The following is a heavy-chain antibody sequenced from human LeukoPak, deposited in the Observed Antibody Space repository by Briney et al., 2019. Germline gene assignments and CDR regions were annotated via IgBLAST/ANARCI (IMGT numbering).Heavy chain of an antibody. CDR3: ARVRSSSWYPWGNFDY. V-gene: IGHV3-21*01. J-gene: IGHJ4*02. D-gene: IGHD6-13*01. CDR1: GFTFSSYS. CDR2: ISSSSSYI. Sequence: GGSLRLSCAASGFTFSSYSMNWVRQAPGKGLEWVSSISSSSSYIYYADSVKGRFTISRDNAKNSLYLQMNSLRAEDTAVYYCARVRSSSWYPWGNFDYWGQGTLVTVSS.